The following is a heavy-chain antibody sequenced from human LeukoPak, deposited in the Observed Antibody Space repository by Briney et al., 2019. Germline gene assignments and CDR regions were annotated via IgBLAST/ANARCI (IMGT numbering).Heavy chain of an antibody. D-gene: IGHD2/OR15-2a*01. V-gene: IGHV3-30-3*01. CDR3: ARDGSISRFDY. Sequence: GGSLRLSCAASGFTFSSYAMHWVRQAPGKGLEWVAVISYDGSNKYYADSVKGRSTISRDNSKNTLYLQMNSLRAEDTAVYYCARDGSISRFDYWGQGTLVTVSS. J-gene: IGHJ4*02. CDR2: ISYDGSNK. CDR1: GFTFSSYA.